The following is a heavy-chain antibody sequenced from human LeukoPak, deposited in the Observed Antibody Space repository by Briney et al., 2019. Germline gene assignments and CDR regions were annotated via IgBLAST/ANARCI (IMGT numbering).Heavy chain of an antibody. J-gene: IGHJ5*02. Sequence: GGSLRLSCAASGFTVSSNYMSWVRQAPGKGPEWVSVIYSGGSTYYANSVKGRFTISRDSSKNTMYLQMNSLRVEDTAMYYCGRDVGPWGQGTLVTVSS. V-gene: IGHV3-53*01. CDR1: GFTVSSNY. CDR3: GRDVGP. CDR2: IYSGGST.